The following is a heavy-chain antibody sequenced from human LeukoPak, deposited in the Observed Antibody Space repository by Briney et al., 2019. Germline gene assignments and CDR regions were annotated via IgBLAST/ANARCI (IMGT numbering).Heavy chain of an antibody. V-gene: IGHV3-15*01. CDR2: IKSKTDGGTT. CDR3: TTDYGSGSYHYFNY. D-gene: IGHD3-10*01. Sequence: GGSLRLSCAASGFTFSNAWMSWVRQAPGKGLEWVGRIKSKTDGGTTDYAAPVKGRFTILRDDSKNTLYLQMNSLKTEDTAVYYCTTDYGSGSYHYFNYWGQGTLVTVSS. J-gene: IGHJ4*02. CDR1: GFTFSNAW.